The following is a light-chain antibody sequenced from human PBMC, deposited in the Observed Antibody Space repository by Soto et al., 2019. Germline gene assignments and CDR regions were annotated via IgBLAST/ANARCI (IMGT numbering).Light chain of an antibody. CDR3: QQYTSYPLT. CDR2: DAS. V-gene: IGKV1-5*01. CDR1: QTIRSS. J-gene: IGKJ4*01. Sequence: DIQMTQSPSSLSASVGDRVTITCRTSQTIRSSLNWYQQKTGKAPKLLIYDASSLESGVPSRFSGSGSGTEFTLTISSLQPEDFASFYCQQYTSYPLTFGGGTKVDIK.